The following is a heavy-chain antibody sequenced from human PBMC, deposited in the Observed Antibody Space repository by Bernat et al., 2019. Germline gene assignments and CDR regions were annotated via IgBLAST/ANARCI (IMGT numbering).Heavy chain of an antibody. CDR1: GFTFTSSA. CDR2: IVVGSGNT. CDR3: AAVREDSSGYYSPGRFDY. J-gene: IGHJ4*02. D-gene: IGHD3-22*01. V-gene: IGHV1-58*02. Sequence: QMQLVQSGPEVKKPGTSVKVSCKASGFTFTSSAMQWVRQARGQRLEWIGWIVVGSGNTNYAQKFQERVTITRSMSTSTADMELSSLRSEDTAVYYCAAVREDSSGYYSPGRFDYWGQGTLVTVSS.